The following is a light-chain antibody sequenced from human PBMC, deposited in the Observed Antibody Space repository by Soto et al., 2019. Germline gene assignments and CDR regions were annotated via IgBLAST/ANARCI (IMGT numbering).Light chain of an antibody. CDR2: DVS. Sequence: QLVLTQPASVSGSPGQSITISCTGTSSDVGIYNYVSWYQQHPGKAPKLMIYDVSNRPSGVSNRFSGSKSGNTASLTISGLQAEDEADYYCSSYTSITNGVVFGGGTKVTVL. CDR1: SSDVGIYNY. J-gene: IGLJ2*01. V-gene: IGLV2-14*01. CDR3: SSYTSITNGVV.